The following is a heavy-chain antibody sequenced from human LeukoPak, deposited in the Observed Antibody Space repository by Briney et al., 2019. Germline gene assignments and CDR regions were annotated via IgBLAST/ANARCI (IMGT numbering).Heavy chain of an antibody. J-gene: IGHJ4*02. D-gene: IGHD2-2*01. Sequence: GGSLRLSRAASGFTFSSYSMNWVRRAPGKGLEWVSSISSSSSYIYYADSVKGRFTISRDNAKNSLYLQMNSLRAEDTAVYYCARPLGYCSSTSCYAGDWGQGTLVTVSS. CDR3: ARPLGYCSSTSCYAGD. CDR1: GFTFSSYS. V-gene: IGHV3-21*01. CDR2: ISSSSSYI.